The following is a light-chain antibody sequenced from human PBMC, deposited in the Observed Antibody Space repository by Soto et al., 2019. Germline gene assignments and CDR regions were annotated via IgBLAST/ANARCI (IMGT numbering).Light chain of an antibody. CDR1: QSISSH. V-gene: IGKV1-39*01. CDR2: AAS. Sequence: DIPMTQSPSSLSASIGDRVTITCRAGQSISSHLTWYQQKPGKAPKLLIYAASSLQTGVPSRFSGSASGADFTLTISSLQPEDFATYYCQQSHSKPYTFGQGTKVEIK. J-gene: IGKJ2*01. CDR3: QQSHSKPYT.